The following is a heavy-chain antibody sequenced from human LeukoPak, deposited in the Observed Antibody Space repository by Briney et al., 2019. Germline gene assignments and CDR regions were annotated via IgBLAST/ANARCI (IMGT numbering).Heavy chain of an antibody. V-gene: IGHV6-1*01. CDR3: ARRLTQYDCFDP. CDR2: TYYRSTWYN. Sequence: SQTLSLTCAIFGDSVSSNSVTWNWIRQSPSRGLEWLGRTYYRSTWYNDYAVSVRGRITVNPDTSKNQFSLHLNSVTPEDTAVYYCARRLTQYDCFDPWGQGILVTVSP. J-gene: IGHJ5*02. D-gene: IGHD2-2*01. CDR1: GDSVSSNSVT.